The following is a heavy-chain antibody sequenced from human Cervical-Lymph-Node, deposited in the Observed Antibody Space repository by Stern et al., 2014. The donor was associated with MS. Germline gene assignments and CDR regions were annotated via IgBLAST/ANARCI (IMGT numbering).Heavy chain of an antibody. J-gene: IGHJ3*02. V-gene: IGHV3-33*01. CDR3: AREAPVEPAASDAFDI. D-gene: IGHD2-2*01. Sequence: VHLVESGGGVVQPGRSLRLSCVASGFTFSTYGMHWVRQAPGKGLEWVAVTWSDGTNKYYGDSVRGRFTISRDNSKNTLYLEMSSLRVEDTAVYFCAREAPVEPAASDAFDIWGQGTMVAVSS. CDR2: TWSDGTNK. CDR1: GFTFSTYG.